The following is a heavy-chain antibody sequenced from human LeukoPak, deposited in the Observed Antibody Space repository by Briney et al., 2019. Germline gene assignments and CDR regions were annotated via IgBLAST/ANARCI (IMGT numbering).Heavy chain of an antibody. CDR2: IYNAKNT. J-gene: IGHJ4*02. CDR3: AQPTGWPGFDF. D-gene: IGHD6-19*01. CDR1: GSSFSSTY. Sequence: ESLSLTCSASGSSFSSTYWSWIRQFPGGPPEWIGHIYNAKNTKYNPTLTSRVTISVDTSSNQFSLSLTSLTAPDTPIYSCAQPTGWPGFDFWGPGALVTVP. V-gene: IGHV4-59*08.